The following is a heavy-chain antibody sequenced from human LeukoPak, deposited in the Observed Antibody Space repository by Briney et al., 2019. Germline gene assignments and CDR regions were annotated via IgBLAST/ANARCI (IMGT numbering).Heavy chain of an antibody. D-gene: IGHD1-1*01. Sequence: SETLSLTCSVSGGSISSYYCTWIRQSPGEGLEWIGYMLYSGSTNNNPSLKGRVTVSVDTSKNQFSLKLTSVTAADTAVYYCAAGDKRPIQLDYWGQGTLVTVSS. V-gene: IGHV4-59*01. CDR2: MLYSGST. CDR3: AAGDKRPIQLDY. CDR1: GGSISSYY. J-gene: IGHJ4*02.